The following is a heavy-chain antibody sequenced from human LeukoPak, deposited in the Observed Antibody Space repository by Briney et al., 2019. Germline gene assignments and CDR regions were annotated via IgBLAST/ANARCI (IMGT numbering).Heavy chain of an antibody. V-gene: IGHV4-61*05. D-gene: IGHD2-21*01. CDR3: ARAGRLLFTKLFDY. CDR1: GGSISSSSYY. J-gene: IGHJ4*02. Sequence: SETLSLTCTVSGGSISSSSYYWGWIRQPPGKGLEWIGYIYYSGSTNYNPSLKSRVTISVDTSKNQFSLKLSSVTAADTAVYYCARAGRLLFTKLFDYWGQGTLVTVSS. CDR2: IYYSGST.